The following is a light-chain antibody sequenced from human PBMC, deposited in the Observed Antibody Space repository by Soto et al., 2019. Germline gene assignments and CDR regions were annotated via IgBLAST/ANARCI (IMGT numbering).Light chain of an antibody. V-gene: IGKV3-20*01. Sequence: EIVLTQSPATLSLSPGERATLSCRASQSVSSNLAWYQQRPCQAPRLLIYGASTRASGVPDRFSGSGSGTDFTLTISRLEPEDFAVYYCQQYGTSPRTFGQGTKVDIK. J-gene: IGKJ1*01. CDR3: QQYGTSPRT. CDR2: GAS. CDR1: QSVSSN.